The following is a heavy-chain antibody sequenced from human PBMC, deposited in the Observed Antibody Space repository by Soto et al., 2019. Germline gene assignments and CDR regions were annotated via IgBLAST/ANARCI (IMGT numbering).Heavy chain of an antibody. CDR1: GGTFSSYT. V-gene: IGHV1-69*08. Sequence: QVQLVQSGAEVKKPGSSVKVSCKASGGTFSSYTISWVRQAPGQGLEWMGRIIPILGIANYAQKFQGRVTVTSDKSTSTAYMELSSLRSEDTTVYYCARDGATTRGYSYGYFDYWGQGTLVTVSS. D-gene: IGHD5-18*01. CDR2: IIPILGIA. J-gene: IGHJ4*02. CDR3: ARDGATTRGYSYGYFDY.